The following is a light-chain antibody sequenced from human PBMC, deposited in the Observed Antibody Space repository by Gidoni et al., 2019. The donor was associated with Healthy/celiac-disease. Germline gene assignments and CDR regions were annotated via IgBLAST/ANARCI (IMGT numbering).Light chain of an antibody. V-gene: IGLV2-14*01. CDR1: SSDVGGYNY. Sequence: QSALTQPASVSGSPGKSITISCTGTSSDVGGYNYVSWYQQHPGKAPKLMIYEVSNRPSGVPDRFSGSKSGNTASLTISGLQAEDEADYYCSSYTSSSTRVFGGGTKLTVL. CDR3: SSYTSSSTRV. J-gene: IGLJ2*01. CDR2: EVS.